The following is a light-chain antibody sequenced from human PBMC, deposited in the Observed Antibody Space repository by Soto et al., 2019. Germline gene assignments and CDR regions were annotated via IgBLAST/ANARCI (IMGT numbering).Light chain of an antibody. CDR1: QGISSY. V-gene: IGKV1-8*01. J-gene: IGKJ5*01. CDR2: AAS. CDR3: QQYYSYLIT. Sequence: IRMTQSPSSLSASTGDRVTITCRASQGISSYLAWYQQKPGKAPKLLIYAASTLQSGVPSRFSGSGSGTDFTLTISCLQSEDFATYYCQQYYSYLITFGQGTRLEIK.